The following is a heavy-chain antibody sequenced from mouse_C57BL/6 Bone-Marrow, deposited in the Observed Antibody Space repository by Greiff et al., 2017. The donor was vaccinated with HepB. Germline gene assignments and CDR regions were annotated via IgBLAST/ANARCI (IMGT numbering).Heavy chain of an antibody. CDR3: ARPQYRRGYFDV. V-gene: IGHV1-76*01. J-gene: IGHJ1*03. CDR1: GYTFTDYY. D-gene: IGHD2-10*02. CDR2: IYPGSGNT. Sequence: QVQLQQSGAELVRPGASVKLSCKASGYTFTDYYINWVKQRPGQGLEWIARIYPGSGNTYYNEKFKGKATLTAEKSSSTAYMQLSSLTSEDSAVYFCARPQYRRGYFDVWGTGTTVTVSS.